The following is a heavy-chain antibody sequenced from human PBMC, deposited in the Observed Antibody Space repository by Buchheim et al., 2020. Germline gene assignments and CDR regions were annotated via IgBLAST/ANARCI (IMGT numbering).Heavy chain of an antibody. D-gene: IGHD2-15*01. CDR1: GYTFTSYH. Sequence: QVHLVQSGAEVKKPGASVKVSCKASGYTFTSYHMHWVRQALGQGLEWMGIIHPSDGFARYAQTFQGRATMTRATSTTPVYMELSSLRFEDTAVYYCARDRGGSWSSDYWGQGTL. J-gene: IGHJ4*02. CDR3: ARDRGGSWSSDY. CDR2: IHPSDGFA. V-gene: IGHV1-46*03.